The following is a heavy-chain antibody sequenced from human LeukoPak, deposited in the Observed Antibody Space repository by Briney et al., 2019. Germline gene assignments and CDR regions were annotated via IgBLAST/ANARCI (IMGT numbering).Heavy chain of an antibody. D-gene: IGHD2-15*01. V-gene: IGHV3-23*01. J-gene: IGHJ5*02. CDR1: GFTFSSYA. CDR2: ISGSGGST. CDR3: AKTEAWGYCSGGSCYGNWFDT. Sequence: GGSLRLSCAASGFTFSSYAMSWVRQAPGKGLEWVSAISGSGGSTYYADSVKGRFTISRDNSKNTLYLQMNSLRAEDTAVYYCAKTEAWGYCSGGSCYGNWFDTWGQGTLVTVSS.